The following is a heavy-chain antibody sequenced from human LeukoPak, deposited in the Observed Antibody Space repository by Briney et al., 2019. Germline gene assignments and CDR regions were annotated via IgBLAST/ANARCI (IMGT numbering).Heavy chain of an antibody. D-gene: IGHD3-22*01. CDR1: GYSFTNYW. CDR2: IFPADSDT. J-gene: IGHJ3*02. Sequence: GESLKISCKGSGYSFTNYWIGWVRQVPGKGLEWMGIIFPADSDTKYSPSFQGHITISADKSTSTAYLQWSSLKASDTAMYYCARTADYYGSSGVADALDIWGQGTMVTVSS. V-gene: IGHV5-51*01. CDR3: ARTADYYGSSGVADALDI.